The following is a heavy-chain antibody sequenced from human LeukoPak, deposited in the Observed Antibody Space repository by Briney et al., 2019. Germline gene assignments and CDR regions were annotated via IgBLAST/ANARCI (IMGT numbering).Heavy chain of an antibody. CDR3: ARDRSTGSYDY. CDR1: GFTFSSFG. CDR2: IWYDASNK. V-gene: IGHV3-33*01. D-gene: IGHD1-26*01. Sequence: PGGSLTLSCAASGFTFSSFGMHWVRQAPGKGLEWVAVIWYDASNKYYADSVKGRFTISRDNSKNTLYLQMNSLRDDDTAVYYCARDRSTGSYDYWGQGTLVSVSS. J-gene: IGHJ4*02.